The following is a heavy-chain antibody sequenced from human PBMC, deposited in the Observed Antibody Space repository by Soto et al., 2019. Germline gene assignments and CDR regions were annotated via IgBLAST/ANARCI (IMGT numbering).Heavy chain of an antibody. CDR1: GFTFSNYG. CDR2: ISYDGSNK. Sequence: QVQLVESGGGVVQPGRSLRLSCAASGFTFSNYGIHWVRQAPGKGLEWVAVISYDGSNKYYADSVKGRFTISRDNSKNTLYLQMSSLRAEDTALYYCAKDLEYGSSSYYYGMDVWGQGTTVTVSS. D-gene: IGHD6-6*01. J-gene: IGHJ6*02. V-gene: IGHV3-30*18. CDR3: AKDLEYGSSSYYYGMDV.